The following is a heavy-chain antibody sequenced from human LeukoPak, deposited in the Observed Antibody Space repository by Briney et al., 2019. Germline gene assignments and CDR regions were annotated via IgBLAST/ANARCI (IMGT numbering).Heavy chain of an antibody. CDR1: GGSFSGYY. J-gene: IGHJ4*02. CDR3: AREKWFGEWGGFDY. D-gene: IGHD3-10*01. Sequence: SETLSLTCAVYGGSFSGYYWSWIRQPPGKGLEWIGETNHSGSTNYNPSLKSRVTISVDTSKNQFSLKLSSVTAADTAVYYCAREKWFGEWGGFDYWGQGTLVTVSS. V-gene: IGHV4-34*01. CDR2: TNHSGST.